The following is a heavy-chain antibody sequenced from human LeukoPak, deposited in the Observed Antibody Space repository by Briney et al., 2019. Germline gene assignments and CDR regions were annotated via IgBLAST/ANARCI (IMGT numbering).Heavy chain of an antibody. J-gene: IGHJ4*02. V-gene: IGHV4-59*08. CDR3: ASHGSSGHDPLT. Sequence: SETLSLPWTVSGGSISSSYWSWIGRPPGKGLESMGYIYYTGSTSYTPSLKSRVSISLDTSKSQFSLRLTSLTAADTAVYYCASHGSSGHDPLTWGQGTLVTVSS. CDR2: IYYTGST. CDR1: GGSISSSY. D-gene: IGHD5-12*01.